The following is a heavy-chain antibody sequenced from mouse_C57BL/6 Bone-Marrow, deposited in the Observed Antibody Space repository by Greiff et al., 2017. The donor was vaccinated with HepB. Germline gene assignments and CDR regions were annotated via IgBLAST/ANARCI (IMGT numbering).Heavy chain of an antibody. CDR3: ARYNGSSYGGFFDY. CDR2: IRNKANGYTT. J-gene: IGHJ2*01. V-gene: IGHV7-3*01. CDR1: GFTFTDYY. D-gene: IGHD1-1*01. Sequence: EVQLVESGGGLVQPGGSLSLSCAASGFTFTDYYMSWVRQPPGKALEWLGFIRNKANGYTTEYSASVKGRFTISRDNSQSILYLQMNALRAADSATYYCARYNGSSYGGFFDYWGQGTTLTVSS.